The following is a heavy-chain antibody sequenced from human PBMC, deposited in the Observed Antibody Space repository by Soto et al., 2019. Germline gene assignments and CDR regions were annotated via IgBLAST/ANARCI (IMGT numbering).Heavy chain of an antibody. CDR1: GFTFSSYG. CDR2: ISDDGSNK. D-gene: IGHD4-4*01. Sequence: QVQLVESGGGVVQPGRSLRLSCAASGFTFSSYGMHWVRQAPGKGLEWVAVISDDGSNKDYADSVKGRFTISRDNCKNTLDLQMNSLRAEDTAVYYCAKVVTNDYYYYGMDVWGQGTTVTVSS. J-gene: IGHJ6*02. V-gene: IGHV3-30*18. CDR3: AKVVTNDYYYYGMDV.